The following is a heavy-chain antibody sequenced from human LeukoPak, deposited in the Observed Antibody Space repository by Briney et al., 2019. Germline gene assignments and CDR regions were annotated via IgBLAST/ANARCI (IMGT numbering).Heavy chain of an antibody. CDR2: TYYRSKWYN. Sequence: SQTLSLTCAISGDGVSSNSVTWNWIRQSPSRGLEWLGRTYYRSKWYNDYAVSVKSRITINPDTSKNQFSLQLNSVTPEDTAVYYCARVAYDYAYYFDYWGQGTLVTVSS. CDR1: GDGVSSNSVT. J-gene: IGHJ4*02. D-gene: IGHD4-17*01. V-gene: IGHV6-1*01. CDR3: ARVAYDYAYYFDY.